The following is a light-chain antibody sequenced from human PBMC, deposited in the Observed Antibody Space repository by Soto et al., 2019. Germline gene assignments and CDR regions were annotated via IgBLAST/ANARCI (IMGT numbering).Light chain of an antibody. CDR1: QSVSSN. Sequence: EIVMTQSPATLSVSPGERATLSCRASQSVSSNLAWYQQKPGQAPRLLIYGASTRATGIPARFSGSESGTEFTLTISSLQSEDFAVYYCQQYNNWPITVGQGTRLESK. CDR3: QQYNNWPIT. V-gene: IGKV3-15*01. CDR2: GAS. J-gene: IGKJ5*01.